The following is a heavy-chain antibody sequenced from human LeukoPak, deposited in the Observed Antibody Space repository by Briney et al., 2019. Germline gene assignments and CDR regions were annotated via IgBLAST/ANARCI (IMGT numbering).Heavy chain of an antibody. Sequence: GGSLRLSCAASEFTFSSYSMNWVRQAPGKGLEWVSYISSSSSTIYYADSVKGRFSISRDKAKNSLYLQMNSLRAEDTAVYYCARGGSYYNEAFDIWGQGTMVTVSS. CDR2: ISSSSSTI. V-gene: IGHV3-48*01. CDR3: ARGGSYYNEAFDI. CDR1: EFTFSSYS. D-gene: IGHD1-26*01. J-gene: IGHJ3*02.